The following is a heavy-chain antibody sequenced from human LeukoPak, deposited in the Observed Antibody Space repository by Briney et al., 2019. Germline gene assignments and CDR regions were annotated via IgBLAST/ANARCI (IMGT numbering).Heavy chain of an antibody. V-gene: IGHV4-34*01. CDR3: ARGGVSWYFDL. Sequence: PSETLSLTCAVYGGSFSGYYWSWIRQPPGKGLEWIGEINHSGSTNYNPSLKSRVTISVDTSKNQLSLKLSSVTAAETAVYYCARGGVSWYFDLWGRGTLVTVSS. D-gene: IGHD3-10*01. CDR1: GGSFSGYY. CDR2: INHSGST. J-gene: IGHJ2*01.